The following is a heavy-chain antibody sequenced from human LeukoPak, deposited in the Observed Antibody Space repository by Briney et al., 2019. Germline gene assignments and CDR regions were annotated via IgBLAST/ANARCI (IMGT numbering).Heavy chain of an antibody. V-gene: IGHV3-30*04. J-gene: IGHJ4*02. CDR3: ARDAQGGGSYYFDY. D-gene: IGHD1-26*01. CDR1: GFTFSSYA. CDR2: ISYDGSNK. Sequence: PGRSLRLSCAASGFTFSSYAMHWVRQATGKGLEWVAVISYDGSNKYYADSVKGRFTISRDNSKNTLYLQMNSLRAEDTAAYYCARDAQGGGSYYFDYWGQGTLVTVSS.